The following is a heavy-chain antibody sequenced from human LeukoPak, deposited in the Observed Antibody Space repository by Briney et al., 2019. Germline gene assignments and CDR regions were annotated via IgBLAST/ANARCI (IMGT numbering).Heavy chain of an antibody. Sequence: GGSLRLFCAASGFTVSSNYMSWVRQAPGKGLEWVSVIYSGGSTYYADSVKGRFTISRDNSKNTLYLQMNSLRAEDTAVYYCARDDPYYYDSSGYYHRIGYFDLWGRGTLVTVSS. CDR1: GFTVSSNY. J-gene: IGHJ2*01. CDR3: ARDDPYYYDSSGYYHRIGYFDL. V-gene: IGHV3-53*01. D-gene: IGHD3-22*01. CDR2: IYSGGST.